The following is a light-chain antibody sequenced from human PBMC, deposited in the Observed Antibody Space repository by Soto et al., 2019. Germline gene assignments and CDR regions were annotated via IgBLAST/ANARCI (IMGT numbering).Light chain of an antibody. CDR3: QTWDTGIVL. CDR2: LNSDGSH. Sequence: QLVLTQSPSASASLGASVKLTCTLSSGHSSYAIAWHQQQPEKGPRYLMKLNSDGSHNKGDGIPDRFSGSSSGTERYLTISSLQSDDEADYYCQTWDTGIVLFGGGTKLTVL. V-gene: IGLV4-69*01. CDR1: SGHSSYA. J-gene: IGLJ2*01.